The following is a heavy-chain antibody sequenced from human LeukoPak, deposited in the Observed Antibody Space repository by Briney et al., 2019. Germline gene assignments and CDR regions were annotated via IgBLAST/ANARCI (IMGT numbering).Heavy chain of an antibody. CDR3: ARVDCSGGSCYLGY. J-gene: IGHJ4*02. CDR1: GYSISSGYY. Sequence: SETLSLTCTVSGYSISSGYYWGWIRQPPGKGLEWIGSIYHSGSTYYNPSLKSRVTISVDTSKNQFSLKLSSMTAADTAVYYCARVDCSGGSCYLGYWGQGTLVTVSP. CDR2: IYHSGST. D-gene: IGHD2-15*01. V-gene: IGHV4-38-2*02.